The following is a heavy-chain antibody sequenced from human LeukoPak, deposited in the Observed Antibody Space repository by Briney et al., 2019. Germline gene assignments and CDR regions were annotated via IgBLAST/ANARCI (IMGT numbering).Heavy chain of an antibody. CDR3: ARFTVTTRDFQH. J-gene: IGHJ1*01. Sequence: PSETLSLTCTVSGGSISSGSYYWSWIRQPAGKGLEWIGRIYTSGSTNYNPSLKSRVTISVDTSKNQFSLKLSSVTAADTAVYYCARFTVTTRDFQHWGQGTLVTVSS. D-gene: IGHD4-17*01. CDR2: IYTSGST. V-gene: IGHV4-61*02. CDR1: GGSISSGSYY.